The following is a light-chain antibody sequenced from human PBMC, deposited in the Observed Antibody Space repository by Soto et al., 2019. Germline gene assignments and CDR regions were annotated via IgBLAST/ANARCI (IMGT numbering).Light chain of an antibody. CDR3: QQYDNFPFT. J-gene: IGKJ3*01. Sequence: DIQMTQSPSSLSASVGDRVTITCQASQDISNYLNWYQQKPGKAPKLLIYDASNLETGVPSRFSGSGSGTDFTFTIRSLQPEDIATYYCQQYDNFPFTFGPGTKVDI. CDR2: DAS. V-gene: IGKV1-33*01. CDR1: QDISNY.